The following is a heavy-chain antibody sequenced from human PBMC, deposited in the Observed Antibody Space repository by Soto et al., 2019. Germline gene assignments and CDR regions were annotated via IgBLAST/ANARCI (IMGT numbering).Heavy chain of an antibody. CDR2: IFHSGST. CDR1: GVSINSSQW. D-gene: IGHD5-18*01. V-gene: IGHV4-4*02. Sequence: SETLSLTCVVSGVSINSSQWWSWVRQPPGKGLEWIGEIFHSGSTHYNPSLKSRLTISADKSKNHFSLKLTSVTAADTAVYYCSSRRRVAYNFGYLAGPIDHWCQGTLVTVSS. CDR3: SSRRRVAYNFGYLAGPIDH. J-gene: IGHJ4*02.